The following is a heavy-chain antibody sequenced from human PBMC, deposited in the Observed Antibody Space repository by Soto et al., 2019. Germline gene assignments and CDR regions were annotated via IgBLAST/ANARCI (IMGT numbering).Heavy chain of an antibody. CDR2: INAGNGDT. D-gene: IGHD2-15*01. Sequence: QVQLVQSGAEEKKPGASVKVSCKASGYTFINYAIHWVRPTPGQRLEWMGWINAGNGDTKYSQKFQGRVTITRDTSANTAYMELSGLRSEGTAVYYCARVGAGYYFDYWGQGTLVTVSS. CDR3: ARVGAGYYFDY. J-gene: IGHJ4*02. CDR1: GYTFINYA. V-gene: IGHV1-3*05.